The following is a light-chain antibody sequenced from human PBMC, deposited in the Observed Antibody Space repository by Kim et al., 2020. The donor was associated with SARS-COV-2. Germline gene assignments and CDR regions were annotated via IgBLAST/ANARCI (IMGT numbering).Light chain of an antibody. Sequence: SYELTQPPSVSVSPGQTASITCSGSKLGDKYAYWYQKKPGQSHILVIYQHTKRPSGISQRFSGSSFGNTATLTISRAQTMDEADYYCQAWDSSTAVFGGG. CDR1: KLGDKY. CDR3: QAWDSSTAV. J-gene: IGLJ3*02. V-gene: IGLV3-1*01. CDR2: QHT.